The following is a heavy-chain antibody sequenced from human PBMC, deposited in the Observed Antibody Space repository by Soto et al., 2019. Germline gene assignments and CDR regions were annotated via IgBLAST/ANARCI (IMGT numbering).Heavy chain of an antibody. D-gene: IGHD6-6*01. V-gene: IGHV3-30-3*01. J-gene: IGHJ3*02. CDR3: ASLSIADFCGI. CDR1: GFTFSSYA. Sequence: AGGSLRLSCAASGFTFSSYAMHWVRQAPGKGLEWVAVISYDGSNKYYADSVKGRFTISRDNSKNTLYLQMNSLRAEDTAVYYCASLSIADFCGIWGQGTMVTVSS. CDR2: ISYDGSNK.